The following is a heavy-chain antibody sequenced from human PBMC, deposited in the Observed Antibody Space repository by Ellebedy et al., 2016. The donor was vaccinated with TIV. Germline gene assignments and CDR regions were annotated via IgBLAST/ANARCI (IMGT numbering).Heavy chain of an antibody. J-gene: IGHJ2*01. CDR1: NGSISTYY. CDR2: IYYSGST. CDR3: ARSDHSHDSSGYYASWYFVL. D-gene: IGHD3-22*01. V-gene: IGHV4-59*01. Sequence: MPSETLSLTCTVSNGSISTYYLSWIRLPTGKGLEWIGSIYYSGSTSYNPYLKSRVTISVDTSTNQFSLKLSSVTAADTAVYFCARSDHSHDSSGYYASWYFVLWGRGSLVTVSS.